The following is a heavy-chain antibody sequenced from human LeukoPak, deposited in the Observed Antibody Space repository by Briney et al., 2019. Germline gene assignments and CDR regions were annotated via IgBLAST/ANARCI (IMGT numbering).Heavy chain of an antibody. CDR3: ARPNYGSGSSDY. D-gene: IGHD3-10*01. Sequence: ASVKVSCKASGGTFSSYAISWVRQAPGQGLEWMGRIIPILGIANYAQKFQGGVTITADKSTSTAYMELSSLRSEDTAVYCCARPNYGSGSSDYWGQGTLVTVSS. J-gene: IGHJ4*02. CDR1: GGTFSSYA. CDR2: IIPILGIA. V-gene: IGHV1-69*04.